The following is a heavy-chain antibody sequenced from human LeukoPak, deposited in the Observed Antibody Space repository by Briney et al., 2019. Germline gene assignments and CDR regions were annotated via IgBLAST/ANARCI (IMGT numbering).Heavy chain of an antibody. J-gene: IGHJ4*02. D-gene: IGHD3-10*01. CDR3: AKVTYGSGTYGAFDS. Sequence: GGSLRLSCEASGFTFSTYGMGWVRQAPGKGLEWVSAISGSGGSTYYADSVKGRVTISRDNSKNTLYLQMNSLRAEDTAIYYCAKVTYGSGTYGAFDSWGQGTLVTVSS. CDR2: ISGSGGST. V-gene: IGHV3-23*01. CDR1: GFTFSTYG.